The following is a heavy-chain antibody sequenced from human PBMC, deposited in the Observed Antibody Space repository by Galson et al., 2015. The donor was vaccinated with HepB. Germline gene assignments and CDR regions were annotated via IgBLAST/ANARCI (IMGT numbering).Heavy chain of an antibody. V-gene: IGHV1-18*01. Sequence: SVKVSCKASGYAFTSYGISWVRQAPGQGLEWMGWISAYNGNTNYAQKFQGRVTITADKSTSTAYMELSSLRSEDTAVYYCARDFSGYDGVAWCWGQGTLVTVSS. D-gene: IGHD5-12*01. J-gene: IGHJ4*02. CDR1: GYAFTSYG. CDR2: ISAYNGNT. CDR3: ARDFSGYDGVAWC.